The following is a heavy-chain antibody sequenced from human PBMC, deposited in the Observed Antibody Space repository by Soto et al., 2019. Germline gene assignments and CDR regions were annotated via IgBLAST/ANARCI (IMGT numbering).Heavy chain of an antibody. V-gene: IGHV4-59*01. CDR1: GGSISSYY. Sequence: QVQLQESGPGLVKPSETLSLTCTVSGGSISSYYWSWIRQPPGKGLEWIGNIYYSGGTNYNPSLKSRVTISVDTSKNQFSLKLSSVTAADAAVYYCARDLLGMWYFDLWGRGTLVTVSS. D-gene: IGHD7-27*01. CDR2: IYYSGGT. J-gene: IGHJ2*01. CDR3: ARDLLGMWYFDL.